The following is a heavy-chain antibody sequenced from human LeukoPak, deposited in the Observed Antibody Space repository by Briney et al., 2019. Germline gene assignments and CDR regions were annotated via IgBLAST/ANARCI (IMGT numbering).Heavy chain of an antibody. J-gene: IGHJ4*02. CDR1: GFTFSNYA. V-gene: IGHV3-30-3*01. Sequence: GRSLGLSCAASGFTFSNYAMHWVRQAPGKGLEWVAIISYDASNKYYADSVKGRFTISRDNSKNTLHLEMNSLRAEDTAVYYCARDGRTRYFDWLLDFRGQGTLVTVSS. CDR2: ISYDASNK. CDR3: ARDGRTRYFDWLLDF. D-gene: IGHD3-9*01.